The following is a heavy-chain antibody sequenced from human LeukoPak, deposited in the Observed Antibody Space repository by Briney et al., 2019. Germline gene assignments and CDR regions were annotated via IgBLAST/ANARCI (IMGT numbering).Heavy chain of an antibody. V-gene: IGHV4-34*01. CDR1: GGSFSGYY. CDR2: INHSGST. Sequence: PSETLSLTCAVYGGSFSGYYWSWIRQPPGEGLEWIGEINHSGSTNYNPSLKSRVTISVDTSKNQFSLKLSSVTAADTAVYYCARSPNLLFDYWGQGTLVTVSS. J-gene: IGHJ4*02. CDR3: ARSPNLLFDY.